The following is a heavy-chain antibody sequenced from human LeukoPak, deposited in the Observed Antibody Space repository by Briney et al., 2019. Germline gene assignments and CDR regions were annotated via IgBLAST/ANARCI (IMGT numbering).Heavy chain of an antibody. V-gene: IGHV1-18*01. CDR1: GYTFTSYG. J-gene: IGHJ4*02. CDR3: ARDEGYYDSSLFREYYFDY. Sequence: ASVTVSFKASGYTFTSYGISWVRQAPGQGLEWMGWISAYNGNTNYAQKLQGRVTITTDTSTSTAYMELRSLRSDDTAVYYCARDEGYYDSSLFREYYFDYWGQGTLVTVSS. CDR2: ISAYNGNT. D-gene: IGHD3-22*01.